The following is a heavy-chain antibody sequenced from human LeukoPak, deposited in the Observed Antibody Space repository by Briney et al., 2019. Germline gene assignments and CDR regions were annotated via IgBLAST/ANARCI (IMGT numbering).Heavy chain of an antibody. Sequence: SQTLSLTCSVSGASISSTNYYWSWVRQVPGEGLEWIGYIYYSGRTYFNPSLRSRVSMSVDTSKSQFSLNLTSVTAADTAVYYCARVVPVPAEYFRHWGQGTLVTVSS. CDR1: GASISSTNYY. CDR2: IYYSGRT. CDR3: ARVVPVPAEYFRH. V-gene: IGHV4-31*03. J-gene: IGHJ1*01.